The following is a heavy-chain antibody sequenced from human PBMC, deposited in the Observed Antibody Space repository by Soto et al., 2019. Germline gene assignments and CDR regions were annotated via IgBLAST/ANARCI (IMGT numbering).Heavy chain of an antibody. CDR1: GGSFSGYY. V-gene: IGHV4-34*01. CDR3: ARKVETDIVVVPASGHYYYMDV. J-gene: IGHJ6*03. Sequence: SETLSLTCAVYGGSFSGYYWSWIRQPPGKGLEWIGEINHSGSTNYNPSLKSRVTISVDTSKNQFSLKLSSVTAADTAVYYCARKVETDIVVVPASGHYYYMDVWGKGTTVTVSS. CDR2: INHSGST. D-gene: IGHD2-2*01.